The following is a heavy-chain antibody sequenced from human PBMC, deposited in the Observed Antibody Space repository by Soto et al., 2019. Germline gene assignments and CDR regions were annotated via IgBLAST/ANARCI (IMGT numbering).Heavy chain of an antibody. D-gene: IGHD2-15*01. CDR3: SREVLPNSMVVVGAATRDPGFSAFDI. CDR1: GFTFSSYS. CDR2: ISSSSSTI. Sequence: GGSLRLSCAASGFTFSSYSMNWVRQAPGKGLEWVSYISSSSSTIYYADSVKGRFTISRDNANNSLYLQMNSLRAEDTAVYYCSREVLPNSMVVVGAATRDPGFSAFDIWGQGTMVTVS. J-gene: IGHJ3*02. V-gene: IGHV3-48*01.